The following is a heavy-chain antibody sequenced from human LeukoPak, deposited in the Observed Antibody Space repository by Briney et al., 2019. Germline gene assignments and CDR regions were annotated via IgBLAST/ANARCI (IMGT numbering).Heavy chain of an antibody. CDR1: GFIFSSYA. V-gene: IGHV3-30-3*01. CDR2: TSYDGYKT. Sequence: GGSLRLSCAASGFIFSSYAMHWVRQAPGKGLEWVAVTSYDGYKTYYGDSAKDRFTISRDNSKSALYLQMNSLRVEDSAVYYCAREPGPKGMDVWGQGTTVAVSS. J-gene: IGHJ6*02. D-gene: IGHD7-27*01. CDR3: AREPGPKGMDV.